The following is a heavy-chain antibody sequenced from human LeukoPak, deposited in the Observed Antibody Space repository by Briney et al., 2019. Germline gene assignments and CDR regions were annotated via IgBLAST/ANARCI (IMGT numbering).Heavy chain of an antibody. Sequence: GGSQRLSCAASGFTFSDYHMSWSREAPGKGGEGGTYMRSSGGTISYADSVKGRFTLSRENGENSLYLQMNSLRAEDTAVYYCARGPVSSSGFFGSRGQGTLVTVS. CDR3: ARGPVSSSGFFGS. CDR2: MRSSGGTI. V-gene: IGHV3-11*01. D-gene: IGHD6-19*01. CDR1: GFTFSDYH. J-gene: IGHJ4*02.